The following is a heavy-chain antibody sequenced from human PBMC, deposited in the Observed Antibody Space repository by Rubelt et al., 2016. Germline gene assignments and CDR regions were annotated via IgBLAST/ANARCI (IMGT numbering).Heavy chain of an antibody. CDR3: ARDVGGNSVLYYFDY. CDR2: ISAYNGNT. D-gene: IGHD4-23*01. Sequence: QVQLVQSGAEVKKPGASVKVSCKASGYTFTSYGISWVRQAPGQGLEWMGWISAYNGNTNYAKKLQSRGTMSTSTSTSTGYRELRSLGSDDTAVYYCARDVGGNSVLYYFDYWGQGTLVTVSS. J-gene: IGHJ4*02. CDR1: GYTFTSYG. V-gene: IGHV1-18*01.